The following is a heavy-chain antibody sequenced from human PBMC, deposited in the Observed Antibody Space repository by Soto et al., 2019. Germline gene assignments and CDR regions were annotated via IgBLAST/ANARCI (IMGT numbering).Heavy chain of an antibody. CDR2: ISSSSSYI. V-gene: IGHV3-21*01. D-gene: IGHD6-13*01. Sequence: EVQLVESGGGLVKPGGSLRLSCAASGFSFGSYVMNWVRQAPGKGLEWVSSISSSSSYIYYADSVKGRFTISRDNAKNSLYLQMSSLRAEDTAVYYCAREYTSSGPDNWAQGTLVTVSS. J-gene: IGHJ4*02. CDR1: GFSFGSYV. CDR3: AREYTSSGPDN.